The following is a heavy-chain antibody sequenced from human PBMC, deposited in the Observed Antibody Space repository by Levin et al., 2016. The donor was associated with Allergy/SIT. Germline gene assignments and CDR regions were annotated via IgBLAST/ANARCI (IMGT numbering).Heavy chain of an antibody. CDR2: IFYSGST. Sequence: SETLSLTCVVSGDSMTNIYWSWIRQSPGKGLEWIGSIFYSGSTNYNPSLKGRVTISTDTSRTWLSLRLRSLTAADTAVYYCATSPMAPISVSGDYFEYWGQGTLVTVSS. CDR3: ATSPMAPISVSGDYFEY. CDR1: GDSMTNIY. D-gene: IGHD6-19*01. J-gene: IGHJ4*02. V-gene: IGHV4-59*01.